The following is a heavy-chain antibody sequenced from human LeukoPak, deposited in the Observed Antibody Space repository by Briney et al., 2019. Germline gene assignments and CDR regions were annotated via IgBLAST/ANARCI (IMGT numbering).Heavy chain of an antibody. V-gene: IGHV4-39*07. Sequence: SETLSLTCTVSGGSISSSNHFWGWVRQPPEKGLEWIGSIYYSGSTYYNPSLTSRVTILVGTSKNQFSLKLSSVTAADTALYYCARGQYDILTGYYLQFDYWGQGTLVTVSS. D-gene: IGHD3-9*01. CDR1: GGSISSSNHF. J-gene: IGHJ4*02. CDR3: ARGQYDILTGYYLQFDY. CDR2: IYYSGST.